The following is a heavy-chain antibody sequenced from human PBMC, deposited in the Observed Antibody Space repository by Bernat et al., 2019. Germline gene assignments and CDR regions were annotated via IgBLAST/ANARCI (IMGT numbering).Heavy chain of an antibody. V-gene: IGHV4-39*01. D-gene: IGHD1-7*01. CDR1: GGSISSSSYY. J-gene: IGHJ6*02. CDR3: ARRATGTTYYYYGMDV. Sequence: QLQLQESGPGLVKPSETLSLTCTVSGGSISSSSYYWGWIRQPPGKGLEWIGSIYYSGSTYYNPSLKSRVTISVDTSKNQFSLKLSSVTAADTTVYYCARRATGTTYYYYGMDVWGQGTTVTVSS. CDR2: IYYSGST.